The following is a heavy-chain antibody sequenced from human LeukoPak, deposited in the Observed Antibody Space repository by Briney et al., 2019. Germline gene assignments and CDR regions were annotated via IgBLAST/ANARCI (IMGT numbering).Heavy chain of an antibody. D-gene: IGHD4-23*01. Sequence: SETLSLTFTVSGGSISSYYWSWIRQPPGKGLEWIGYIYYSGSTNYNPSLKSRVTISVDTSKNQFSLKLSSVTAADTAVYYCARVDRDLTVVPDVWFDPWGQGTLVTVSS. V-gene: IGHV4-59*01. J-gene: IGHJ5*02. CDR1: GGSISSYY. CDR3: ARVDRDLTVVPDVWFDP. CDR2: IYYSGST.